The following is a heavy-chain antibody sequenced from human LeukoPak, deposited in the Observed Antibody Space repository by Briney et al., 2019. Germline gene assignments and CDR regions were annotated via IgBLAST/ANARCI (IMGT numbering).Heavy chain of an antibody. CDR3: ARGIEDCTNGVCYHAFDI. CDR2: INPNSGGT. D-gene: IGHD2-8*01. CDR1: GYTFTGYY. J-gene: IGHJ3*02. V-gene: IGHV1-2*02. Sequence: GASVKVSCKASGYTFTGYYMDWVRQAPGQGLEWMGWINPNSGGTNYAQKFQGRVTMTRDTSISTAYMELSRLRSDDTAVYYCARGIEDCTNGVCYHAFDIWGQGTMVTVSS.